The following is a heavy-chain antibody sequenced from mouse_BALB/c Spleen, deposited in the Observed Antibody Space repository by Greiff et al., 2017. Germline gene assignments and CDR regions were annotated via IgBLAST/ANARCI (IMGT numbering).Heavy chain of an antibody. CDR1: GYSITSDYA. D-gene: IGHD1-1*01. V-gene: IGHV3-2*02. J-gene: IGHJ2*01. CDR3: ATTVVPGD. CDR2: ISYSGST. Sequence: VQLKESGPGLVKPSQSLSLTCTVTGYSITSDYAWNWIRQFPGNKLEWMGSISYSGSTSYNPSLKSRISITRDTSKNQFFLPLNSVTTEDTATYYCATTVVPGDWGQGTTLTVSS.